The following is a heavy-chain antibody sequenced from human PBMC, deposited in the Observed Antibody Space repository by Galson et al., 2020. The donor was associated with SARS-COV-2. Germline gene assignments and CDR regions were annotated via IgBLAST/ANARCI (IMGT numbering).Heavy chain of an antibody. CDR3: ARGHWGRDY. CDR1: GFTFSSHW. Sequence: ESLKIYCVGSGFTFSSHWKSWVRQAPGKGLEWVAAINPDGSDKYYVDSVKGRFTRARDNAKNSVYLQMNSLGAEDAAVYYCARGHWGRDYWGQGTLVTVSS. D-gene: IGHD7-27*01. J-gene: IGHJ4*02. CDR2: INPDGSDK. V-gene: IGHV3-7*04.